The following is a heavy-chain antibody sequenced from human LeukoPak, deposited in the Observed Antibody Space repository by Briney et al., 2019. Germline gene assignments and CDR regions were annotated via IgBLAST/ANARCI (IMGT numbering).Heavy chain of an antibody. Sequence: GGSLRLSCAASGFTFDDYAMHWVRQAPGKGLEWAAVTWYDGRNKYYADSVKGRFTISRDNANNSLYLQMNSLRAEDAAVYYCARVDYLYGGSIDYWGQGTLVTVSS. CDR1: GFTFDDYA. V-gene: IGHV3-33*08. CDR2: TWYDGRNK. J-gene: IGHJ4*02. D-gene: IGHD4/OR15-4a*01. CDR3: ARVDYLYGGSIDY.